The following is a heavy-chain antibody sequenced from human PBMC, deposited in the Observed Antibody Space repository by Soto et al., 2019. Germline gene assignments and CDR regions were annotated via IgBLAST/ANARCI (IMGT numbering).Heavy chain of an antibody. J-gene: IGHJ3*02. CDR3: ARDFGRYYYGSGSI. Sequence: GGSLRLSCAASGFTFSSYSMNWVRQAPGKGLEWVAVIWYDGSNIYYADSVKGRFTISRDNSKNTLYLQMNSLRAEDTAVYYCARDFGRYYYGSGSIWGQGTMVTVSS. CDR2: IWYDGSNI. D-gene: IGHD3-10*01. V-gene: IGHV3-33*08. CDR1: GFTFSSYS.